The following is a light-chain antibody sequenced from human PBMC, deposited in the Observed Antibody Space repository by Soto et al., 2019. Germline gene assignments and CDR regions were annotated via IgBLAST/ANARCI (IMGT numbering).Light chain of an antibody. V-gene: IGLV1-51*01. Sequence: QSVLTQPPSVSAAPGQKVTISCSGSSSNIGNNYVSWYQQLPGTAPKLLIYDNNKRPSGIPARFSGSKSGTSDTLGITGLQTGDEADYYCGTWDSSLSVVGFGGGTKRTVL. J-gene: IGLJ2*01. CDR1: SSNIGNNY. CDR3: GTWDSSLSVVG. CDR2: DNN.